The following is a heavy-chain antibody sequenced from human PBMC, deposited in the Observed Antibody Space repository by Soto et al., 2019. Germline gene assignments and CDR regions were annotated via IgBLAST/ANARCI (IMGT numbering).Heavy chain of an antibody. J-gene: IGHJ4*02. Sequence: SVKVSCKASGGTFSSYAISWVRQAPGQGLEWMGGIIPIFGTANYAQKFQGRVTTTADESTSTAYMELSSLRSEDTAVYYCSRVPSYHSDSSGPYYFDYWGQGTLVTVSS. V-gene: IGHV1-69*13. CDR1: GGTFSSYA. D-gene: IGHD3-22*01. CDR2: IIPIFGTA. CDR3: SRVPSYHSDSSGPYYFDY.